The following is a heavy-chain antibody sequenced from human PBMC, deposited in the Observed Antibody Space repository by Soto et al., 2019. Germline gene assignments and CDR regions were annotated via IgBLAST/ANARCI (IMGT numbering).Heavy chain of an antibody. D-gene: IGHD4-17*01. V-gene: IGHV1-2*02. Sequence: QVQLVQSGAEVKKPGASVKVSCQDSGYTFTGYYMHWVRQAPGQGLEWMGWITPNSGGTNYAQKFQGRVTMTRDTSSSTAYMELSRLRSDDTSVYYCARESTVATYLRTEPDMDDRGQGTTVTVSS. CDR3: ARESTVATYLRTEPDMDD. J-gene: IGHJ6*02. CDR1: GYTFTGYY. CDR2: ITPNSGGT.